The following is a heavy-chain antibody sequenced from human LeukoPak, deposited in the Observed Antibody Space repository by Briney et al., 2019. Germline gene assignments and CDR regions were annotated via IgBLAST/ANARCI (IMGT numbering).Heavy chain of an antibody. V-gene: IGHV3-30*18. CDR3: AKDGTDYYYDSSGYYDY. Sequence: PGRSLRLSCAASGFTFSSYGMHWVRQAPGKGLEWVAVISYDGSNKYYADSVKGRFTISRDNSKNTLYLQMNSLRAEDTAVYYCAKDGTDYYYDSSGYYDYWGQGTLVTVSS. D-gene: IGHD3-22*01. J-gene: IGHJ4*02. CDR2: ISYDGSNK. CDR1: GFTFSSYG.